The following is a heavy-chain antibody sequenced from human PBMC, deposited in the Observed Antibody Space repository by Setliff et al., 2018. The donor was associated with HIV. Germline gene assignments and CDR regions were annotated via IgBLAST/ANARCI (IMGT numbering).Heavy chain of an antibody. D-gene: IGHD2-8*01. CDR1: GYTFTGYF. J-gene: IGHJ3*02. V-gene: IGHV1-2*06. CDR2: IIPNSAGT. Sequence: ASVKVSCKASGYTFTGYFIHWVRQAPGQGLEWMGRIIPNSAGTNYAQKFQGRVTMTWDTSISTAYMELSRLRSDDTAVYYCATKVYCTNGVCLDAFDIWGQGTMVTVS. CDR3: ATKVYCTNGVCLDAFDI.